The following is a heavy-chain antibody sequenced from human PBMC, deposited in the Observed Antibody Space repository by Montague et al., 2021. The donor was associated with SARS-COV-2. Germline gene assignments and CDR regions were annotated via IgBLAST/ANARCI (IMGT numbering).Heavy chain of an antibody. D-gene: IGHD3-16*02. Sequence: LSCAASGFTFSNYDMNWVRQAPGKGPEWISCISTSAYTTSYAGSVKGRFTISRDNGKNSLYLQMNSLRVEDTAVYYCTRDYRSIVGDGLDIWGQGTKVTVSS. V-gene: IGHV3-48*03. CDR2: ISTSAYTT. J-gene: IGHJ3*02. CDR3: TRDYRSIVGDGLDI. CDR1: GFTFSNYD.